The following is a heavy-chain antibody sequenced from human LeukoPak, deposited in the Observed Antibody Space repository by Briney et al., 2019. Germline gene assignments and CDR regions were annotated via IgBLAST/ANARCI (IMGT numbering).Heavy chain of an antibody. Sequence: SETLSLTCAVYGGSFSGYYWSGIRQPPGKRLEWIGEINHNGSTNYNPSLKSRVTISVDTSKNQFSLKLSSVTAADTAVYYCARGLSRDGYKTSPRWYFDLWGRGTLVTVSS. V-gene: IGHV4-34*01. CDR1: GGSFSGYY. J-gene: IGHJ2*01. CDR3: ARGLSRDGYKTSPRWYFDL. CDR2: INHNGST. D-gene: IGHD5-24*01.